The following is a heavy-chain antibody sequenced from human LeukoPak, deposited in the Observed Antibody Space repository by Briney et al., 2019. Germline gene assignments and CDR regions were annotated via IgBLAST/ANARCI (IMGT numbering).Heavy chain of an antibody. CDR1: GFTVSSNY. CDR3: ARGLYYFDTGGYLYY. CDR2: IYSGGST. D-gene: IGHD3-22*01. J-gene: IGHJ4*02. Sequence: GGSLRPSCAASGFTVSSNYMSWVRQAPGKGLEWVSVIYSGGSTYYADSVKGRFTISRDNSKNTLYLQMNSLRAEDTAVYYCARGLYYFDTGGYLYYWGQGTLVTVSS. V-gene: IGHV3-53*01.